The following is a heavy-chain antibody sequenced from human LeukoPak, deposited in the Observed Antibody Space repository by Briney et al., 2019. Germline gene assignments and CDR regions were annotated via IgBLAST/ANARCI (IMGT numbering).Heavy chain of an antibody. CDR1: GYTFTGYY. CDR3: ALNYYDSSGYYPLFGY. CDR2: INPNSGGT. Sequence: ASVKVSCKASGYTFTGYYMHWVRQAPGQGLEWMGWINPNSGGTNYAQKFQGRVTMTRDTSISTAYMELSRLRSDDTAVYYCALNYYDSSGYYPLFGYWGQGTLVTVSS. V-gene: IGHV1-2*02. D-gene: IGHD3-22*01. J-gene: IGHJ4*02.